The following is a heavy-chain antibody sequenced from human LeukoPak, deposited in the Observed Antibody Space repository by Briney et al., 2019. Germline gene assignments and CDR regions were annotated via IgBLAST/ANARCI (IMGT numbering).Heavy chain of an antibody. CDR1: GYTFTSYY. J-gene: IGHJ4*02. CDR2: ISAYNGNT. D-gene: IGHD2-15*01. V-gene: IGHV1-18*04. CDR3: SRSGPGSCSGGSCYSNY. Sequence: ASVKVSCTASGYTFTSYYMHWVRQAPGQGLEWMGWISAYNGNTNYAQKLQGRITMTTDTSTNTANMELRSLRSDDTAVYYCSRSGPGSCSGGSCYSNYWGQGTLVTVSS.